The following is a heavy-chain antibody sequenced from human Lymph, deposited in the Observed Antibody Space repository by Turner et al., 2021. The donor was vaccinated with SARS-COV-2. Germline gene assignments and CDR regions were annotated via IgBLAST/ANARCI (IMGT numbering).Heavy chain of an antibody. V-gene: IGHV4-59*08. Sequence: QVQLQASGPGLVTPSETLPLTCTVSGVSISSQSWSWIRQSPGRGLEWIGYFYKIGSIDYNPTLRSRVTISVDTSKNQLSLNLISMTAADTAVYYCARHQGSTSGYDHGMNVWDQGTAVIVSS. CDR1: GVSISSQS. CDR3: ARHQGSTSGYDHGMNV. J-gene: IGHJ6*02. D-gene: IGHD1-1*01. CDR2: FYKIGSI.